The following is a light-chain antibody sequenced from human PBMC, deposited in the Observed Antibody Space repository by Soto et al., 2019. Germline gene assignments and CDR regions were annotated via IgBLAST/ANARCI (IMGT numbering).Light chain of an antibody. Sequence: DAVMTQSPLSLPVTLGHPASISCRSSQSLVHSSGNTYLNWFQQRPGQSPRRLIYKVSDPDSGVPDRFTGSASGTDFILNISRVEAEDIGVYYCMQANNWPYTFGQGTKVEI. V-gene: IGKV2-30*02. CDR1: QSLVHSSGNTY. CDR2: KVS. J-gene: IGKJ2*01. CDR3: MQANNWPYT.